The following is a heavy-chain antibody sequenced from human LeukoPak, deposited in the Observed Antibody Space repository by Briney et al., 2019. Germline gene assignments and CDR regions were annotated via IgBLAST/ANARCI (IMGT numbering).Heavy chain of an antibody. D-gene: IGHD3-9*01. CDR3: ANCLNYDNDLGYFDV. CDR1: CGSPSAGGYN. J-gene: IGHJ4*02. CDR2: IYYSGST. Sequence: SETLCLTPAVSCGSPSAGGYNTGSIRQPPGKGLEWIGSIYYSGSTYYNPSLKSRVTISVDTSKIQFSLKLSFVTAADTAVSYCANCLNYDNDLGYFDVWGQGTLVTVSS. V-gene: IGHV4-39*01.